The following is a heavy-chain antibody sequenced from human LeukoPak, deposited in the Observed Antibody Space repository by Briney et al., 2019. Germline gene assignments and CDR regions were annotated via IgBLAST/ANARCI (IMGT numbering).Heavy chain of an antibody. CDR3: ARDPHLVDPYDILTGYYLPPDY. J-gene: IGHJ4*02. CDR2: ISYDGSNK. V-gene: IGHV3-30-3*01. CDR1: GFTFSSYA. D-gene: IGHD3-9*01. Sequence: SGGSLRLSCAASGFTFSSYAMHWVRQAPGKGLEWVAVISYDGSNKYYADSVKGRFTISRDNSKNTLYLQMNSLRAEDTAVYYCARDPHLVDPYDILTGYYLPPDYWGQGTLVTVSS.